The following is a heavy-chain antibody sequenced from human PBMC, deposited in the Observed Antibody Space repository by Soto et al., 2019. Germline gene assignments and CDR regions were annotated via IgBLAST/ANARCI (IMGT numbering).Heavy chain of an antibody. CDR3: AHRLEDGGNWEVGWFDP. D-gene: IGHD7-27*01. V-gene: IGHV2-5*02. CDR1: GFSLTTSGVG. J-gene: IGHJ5*02. Sequence: QITLKESGPTLVKPTQTLTLTCTFSGFSLTTSGVGVGWIRQPPGKALEYLALIYWDDDKRYSPSLRNRLSVTKDTSTNQVVLTMTNMDPVDTATYYCAHRLEDGGNWEVGWFDPWGQGTLVTVSS. CDR2: IYWDDDK.